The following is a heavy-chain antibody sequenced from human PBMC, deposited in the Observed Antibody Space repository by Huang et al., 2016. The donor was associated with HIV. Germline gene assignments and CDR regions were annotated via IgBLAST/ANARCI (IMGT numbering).Heavy chain of an antibody. Sequence: QVHLQESGPGLVKASETLSLTCTVSGGSMSTHYWTWIRQPPGKGLQWLGSIYFNEVTNYNPYLKSRVTMSVDRSRNQISLKGTSVTATDTAVYFCARDGHCGRDCYLPFDSWGPGTLVTVSS. J-gene: IGHJ4*02. CDR1: GGSMSTHY. CDR3: ARDGHCGRDCYLPFDS. D-gene: IGHD2-21*02. CDR2: IYFNEVT. V-gene: IGHV4-59*11.